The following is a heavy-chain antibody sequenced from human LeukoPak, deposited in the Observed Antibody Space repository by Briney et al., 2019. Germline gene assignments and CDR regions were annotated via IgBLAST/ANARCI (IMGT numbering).Heavy chain of an antibody. Sequence: SETLSLTCAVYGGSFSGYYWSWIRQPPGKGLEWIGEINHSGSTNYNPSLKSRVTISVDTSKNQFSLKLSSVTAADTAVYYCARGVRGVITAHYYYYMDVWGKGTTVTISS. D-gene: IGHD3-10*01. J-gene: IGHJ6*03. CDR3: ARGVRGVITAHYYYYMDV. CDR1: GGSFSGYY. CDR2: INHSGST. V-gene: IGHV4-34*01.